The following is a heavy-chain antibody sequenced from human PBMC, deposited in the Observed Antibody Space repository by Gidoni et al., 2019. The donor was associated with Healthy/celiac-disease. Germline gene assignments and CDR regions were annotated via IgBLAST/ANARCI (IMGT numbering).Heavy chain of an antibody. CDR3: ARVAGITGTNGVNWFDP. Sequence: QVQLQESGPGLVKPSQTLSLTCTVSGGSISSGDYYWSWIRQPPGKGLEWIGYIYYSGSTYYNPSLKSRVTISVDTSKNQFSLKLSSVTAADTAVYYCARVAGITGTNGVNWFDPWGQGTLVTVSS. J-gene: IGHJ5*02. V-gene: IGHV4-30-4*01. D-gene: IGHD1-20*01. CDR1: GGSISSGDYY. CDR2: IYYSGST.